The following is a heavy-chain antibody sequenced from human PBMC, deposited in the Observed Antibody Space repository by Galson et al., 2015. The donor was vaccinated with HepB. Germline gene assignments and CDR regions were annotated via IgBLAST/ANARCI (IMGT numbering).Heavy chain of an antibody. CDR2: IDPSDSYT. J-gene: IGHJ3*02. V-gene: IGHV5-10-1*01. CDR3: ASQNGSGSYFVGRGAFDI. D-gene: IGHD3-10*01. CDR1: GYSFTSYW. Sequence: QSGAEVKKPGESLRISCKGSGYSFTSYWISWVRQMPGKGLEWMGRIDPSDSYTNYSPSLQGRVTISADKSISTAYLQWSSLKASDTAMYYCASQNGSGSYFVGRGAFDIWGQGTMVTVSS.